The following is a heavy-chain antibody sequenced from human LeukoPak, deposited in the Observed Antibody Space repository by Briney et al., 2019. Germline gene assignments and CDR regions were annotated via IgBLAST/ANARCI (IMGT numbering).Heavy chain of an antibody. D-gene: IGHD1-26*01. V-gene: IGHV4-31*03. CDR3: ARAIRIVGATRFDY. J-gene: IGHJ4*02. CDR1: DGSISSGGYY. Sequence: SENLSLTCPVSDGSISSGGYYWSWIRQHPGKGLESIGYIYYSGSTYYNPSLKSRATISVDTSKNQFSLKLSSVIAADTAVYYCARAIRIVGATRFDYWGQGTLVTVSS. CDR2: IYYSGST.